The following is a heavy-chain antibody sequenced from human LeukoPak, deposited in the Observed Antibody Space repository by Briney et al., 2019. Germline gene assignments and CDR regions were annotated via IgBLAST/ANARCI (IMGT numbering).Heavy chain of an antibody. CDR3: ATAGNYRFDY. D-gene: IGHD1-7*01. V-gene: IGHV3-74*01. Sequence: GGSLRPPCAASGFTFSNYWVHWVRQAPGKGLVWVSRINPDGSTINYADSVKGRFTISRDNAKNTLYLQMNSLRAEDTAVYYCATAGNYRFDYWGQGTLVTVSS. CDR1: GFTFSNYW. CDR2: INPDGSTI. J-gene: IGHJ4*02.